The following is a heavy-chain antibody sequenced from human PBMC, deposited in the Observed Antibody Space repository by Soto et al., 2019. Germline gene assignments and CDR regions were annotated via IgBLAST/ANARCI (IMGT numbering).Heavy chain of an antibody. D-gene: IGHD6-19*01. CDR1: VVRFEAYT. CDR2: SGWNSDII. Sequence: GESLGLAWTFDVVRFEAYTMHWVRRAQGKGLEWVSGSGWNSDIIGYAESVMGRFTISRDNAKNSLYLQMNSLRAEDTALYDGAKESAGNSSGWHGLDGWGQGTTVTVS. J-gene: IGHJ6*02. V-gene: IGHV3-9*01. CDR3: AKESAGNSSGWHGLDG.